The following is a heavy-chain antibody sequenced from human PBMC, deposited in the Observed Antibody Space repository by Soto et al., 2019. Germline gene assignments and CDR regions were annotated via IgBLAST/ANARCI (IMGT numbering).Heavy chain of an antibody. D-gene: IGHD6-13*01. CDR1: GFTFSSYA. Sequence: GGSLRLSCAASGFTFSSYAMHWVRQAPGKGLEWVAVISYDGSNKYYADSVKGRFTISRDNSKNTLYLQMNSLRAEDTAVYYCARDPELVGVMDTNWFDPWGQGTLVTVSS. CDR3: ARDPELVGVMDTNWFDP. CDR2: ISYDGSNK. V-gene: IGHV3-30-3*01. J-gene: IGHJ5*02.